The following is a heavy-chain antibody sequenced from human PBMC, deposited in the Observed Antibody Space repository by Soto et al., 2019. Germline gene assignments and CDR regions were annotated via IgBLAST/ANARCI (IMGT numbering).Heavy chain of an antibody. J-gene: IGHJ4*02. V-gene: IGHV3-30*18. CDR3: AKDRTQGVWFGELFVDY. Sequence: GGSLRLSCAASGFTFSSYGMHWVRQAPGKGLEWVAVISYDGSNKYYADSVKGRFTISRDNSKNTLYLRMNSLRAEDTAVYYCAKDRTQGVWFGELFVDYWGQGTLVTVSS. CDR2: ISYDGSNK. D-gene: IGHD3-10*01. CDR1: GFTFSSYG.